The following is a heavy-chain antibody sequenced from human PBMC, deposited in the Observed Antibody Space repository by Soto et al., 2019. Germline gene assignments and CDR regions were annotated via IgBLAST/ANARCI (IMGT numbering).Heavy chain of an antibody. Sequence: QLQLQESGPGLVKPSETLSLTCTVSGGSISSSSYYWGWIRQPPGKGLEWIGSIYYSGGTYYNPSLKSRVTISVDTSKNQFSLKLSSVTAADTAVYYCATKRDDFWSGTTADDYWGQVTLVTVSS. J-gene: IGHJ4*02. CDR1: GGSISSSSYY. V-gene: IGHV4-39*01. D-gene: IGHD3-3*01. CDR2: IYYSGGT. CDR3: ATKRDDFWSGTTADDY.